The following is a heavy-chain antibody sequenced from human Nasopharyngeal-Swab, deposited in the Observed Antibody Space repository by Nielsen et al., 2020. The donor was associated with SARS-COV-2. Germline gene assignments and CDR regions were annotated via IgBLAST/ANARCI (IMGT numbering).Heavy chain of an antibody. CDR2: IYYSGST. Sequence: SETLSLTCTVSGGSISSYYWSWIRQPPGKGLEWIGYIYYSGSTNYNPSLKSRVTISVDTSKNQFSLKLSSVTAADTAVYYCARGIIAAAEDWGQGTLVTVSS. CDR3: ARGIIAAAED. CDR1: GGSISSYY. V-gene: IGHV4-59*08. D-gene: IGHD6-13*01. J-gene: IGHJ4*02.